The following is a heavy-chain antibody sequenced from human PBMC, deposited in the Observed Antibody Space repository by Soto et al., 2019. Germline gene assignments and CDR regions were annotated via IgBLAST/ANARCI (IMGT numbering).Heavy chain of an antibody. Sequence: GASVKVSCKVSGYTLTELSMHWVRQAPGKGLEWMGGFDPEDGETIYAQKFQGRVTMTEDTSTDTAYMELSSLRSDDTAVYYCATHCSSTSCYSAVFAPWGQGTLVTVSS. V-gene: IGHV1-24*01. CDR3: ATHCSSTSCYSAVFAP. CDR2: FDPEDGET. D-gene: IGHD2-2*01. J-gene: IGHJ5*02. CDR1: GYTLTELS.